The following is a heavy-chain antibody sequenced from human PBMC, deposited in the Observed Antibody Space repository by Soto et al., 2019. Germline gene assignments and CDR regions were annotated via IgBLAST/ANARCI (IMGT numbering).Heavy chain of an antibody. Sequence: SETLSLTCTVSGGSISSGGYYWSWIRQHPGKGLEWIGYIYYSGSTYYNPSLKSRVTISVDTSKNQFSLKLSSVTAADTAVYYCARELSETVNWFDPWGQGTLVTVSS. V-gene: IGHV4-31*03. CDR3: ARELSETVNWFDP. J-gene: IGHJ5*02. CDR1: GGSISSGGYY. D-gene: IGHD2-15*01. CDR2: IYYSGST.